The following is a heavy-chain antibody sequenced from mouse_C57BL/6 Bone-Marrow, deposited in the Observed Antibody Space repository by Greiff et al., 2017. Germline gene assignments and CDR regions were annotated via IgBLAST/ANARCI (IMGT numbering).Heavy chain of an antibody. CDR2: IDPEDGDT. CDR3: TTYYYGSSYVRFAY. Sequence: VQLQQSGAELVRPGASVKLSCTASGFNIKDYYMHWVKQRPEQGLEWIGRIDPEDGDTEYAPKFQGKATMTADTSSNTAYLQLSSLTSEDTAVYYCTTYYYGSSYVRFAYWGQGTLVTFSA. J-gene: IGHJ3*01. V-gene: IGHV14-1*01. CDR1: GFNIKDYY. D-gene: IGHD1-1*01.